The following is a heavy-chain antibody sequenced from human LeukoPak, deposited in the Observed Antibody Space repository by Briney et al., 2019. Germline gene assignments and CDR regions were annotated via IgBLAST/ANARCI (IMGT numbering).Heavy chain of an antibody. D-gene: IGHD2-21*02. CDR3: ARAGVTPFDY. CDR2: VYYSGTT. V-gene: IGHV4-61*01. Sequence: PSETLSLTCTVSGGSVSSGSYYWSWIRQPPGKGLEWIGYVYYSGTTSYNPSLKSRVTISVDTSKNQFSLKLSSVTAADTAVYYCARAGVTPFDYWGQGTLVTVSS. J-gene: IGHJ4*02. CDR1: GGSVSSGSYY.